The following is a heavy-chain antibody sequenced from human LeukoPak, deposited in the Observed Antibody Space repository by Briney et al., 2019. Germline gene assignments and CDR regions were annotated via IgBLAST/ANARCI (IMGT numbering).Heavy chain of an antibody. J-gene: IGHJ4*02. CDR3: AKGRIQTYMAPEY. V-gene: IGHV3-23*01. Sequence: PGGSLRLSCAGSAFSFGSFGMIWVRQAPGKGLGWVSAISDTGDSTFYADSVKGRFTISRDNSKNTLYLQMNSLRDEDTAVYYCAKGRIQTYMAPEYWGQGTLVTVSS. CDR1: AFSFGSFG. D-gene: IGHD5-18*01. CDR2: ISDTGDST.